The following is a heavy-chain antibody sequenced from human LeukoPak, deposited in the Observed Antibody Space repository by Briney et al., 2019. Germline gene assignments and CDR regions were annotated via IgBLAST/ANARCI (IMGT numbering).Heavy chain of an antibody. CDR3: ARDSDWNTVNYYYSMDV. CDR2: ISAYNGNT. J-gene: IGHJ6*04. V-gene: IGHV1-18*04. CDR1: GYTFTSYG. Sequence: ASVKVSCKASGYTFTSYGISWVRQAPGQGLEWMGWISAYNGNTNYAQKLQGRVTMTTDTSTSTAYMELRSLRSDDTAVYYCARDSDWNTVNYYYSMDVWGKGTTVTVSS. D-gene: IGHD1/OR15-1a*01.